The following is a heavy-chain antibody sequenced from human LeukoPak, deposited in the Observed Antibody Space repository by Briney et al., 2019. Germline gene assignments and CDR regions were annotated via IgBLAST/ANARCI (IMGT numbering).Heavy chain of an antibody. J-gene: IGHJ3*02. V-gene: IGHV4-39*07. CDR2: IYYSGST. CDR1: GGSISSSSYY. Sequence: SETLSLTCTVSGGSISSSSYYWGWIRQPPGKGLEWIGSIYYSGSTYYNPSLKSRVTISVDTSRNQFSLKLSSVTAADTAVYYCARVVPPLNAFDIWGQGTMVTVSS. D-gene: IGHD2-2*01. CDR3: ARVVPPLNAFDI.